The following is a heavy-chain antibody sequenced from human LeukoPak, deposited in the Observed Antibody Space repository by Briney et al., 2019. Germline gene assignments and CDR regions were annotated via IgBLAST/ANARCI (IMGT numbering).Heavy chain of an antibody. Sequence: ASVKVSCKASGYTFTSYGISWVRQAPGQGLEWMGWINTNTGNPTYAQDFTGRFVFSLDTSVSTAYLQISSLKAEDTAVYYCARYPYSSSSGNFDYWGQGTLVTVSS. CDR3: ARYPYSSSSGNFDY. CDR2: INTNTGNP. J-gene: IGHJ4*02. CDR1: GYTFTSYG. V-gene: IGHV7-4-1*02. D-gene: IGHD6-6*01.